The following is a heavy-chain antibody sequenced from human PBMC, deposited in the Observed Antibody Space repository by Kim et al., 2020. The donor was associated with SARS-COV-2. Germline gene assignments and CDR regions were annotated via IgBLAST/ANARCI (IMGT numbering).Heavy chain of an antibody. V-gene: IGHV1-46*01. D-gene: IGHD6-19*01. Sequence: ASVKVSCKASGYTFTTYYMHWVRQAPGQGLEWMGIINPSGDRTNYAQKFQGRVTLTRDTSTSTVYMELSSLRSEDTAVYYCARGREGGGWLGDFDYWGQG. J-gene: IGHJ4*02. CDR1: GYTFTTYY. CDR2: INPSGDRT. CDR3: ARGREGGGWLGDFDY.